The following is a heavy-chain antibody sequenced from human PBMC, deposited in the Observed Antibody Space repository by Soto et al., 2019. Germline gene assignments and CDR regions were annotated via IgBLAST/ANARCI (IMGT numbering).Heavy chain of an antibody. V-gene: IGHV4-39*01. J-gene: IGHJ4*02. CDR1: GGSISSSSYY. CDR3: ARQMKQQQLGPAY. D-gene: IGHD6-13*01. CDR2: IYYSGST. Sequence: SETLSLTCTVSGGSISSSSYYWGWIRQPPGKGLEWIGSIYYSGSTYYNPSLKSRVTISVDTSKNQFSLKLSSVTAADTAVYYCARQMKQQQLGPAYWGQGTLVTVSS.